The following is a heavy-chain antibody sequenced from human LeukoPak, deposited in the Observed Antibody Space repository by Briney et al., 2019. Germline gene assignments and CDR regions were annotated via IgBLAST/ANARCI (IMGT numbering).Heavy chain of an antibody. CDR2: IYYSGST. V-gene: IGHV4-39*07. D-gene: IGHD3-16*01. CDR1: GGSISSSSYY. CDR3: ARGAGDYVGGIIRYYYYMDV. Sequence: SETLSLTCTVSGGSISSSSYYWGWIRQPPGKGLEWIGSIYYSGSTYYNPSLKSRVTISVDTSKNQFSLKLSSVTAADTAVYYCARGAGDYVGGIIRYYYYMDVWGKGTTVTVSS. J-gene: IGHJ6*03.